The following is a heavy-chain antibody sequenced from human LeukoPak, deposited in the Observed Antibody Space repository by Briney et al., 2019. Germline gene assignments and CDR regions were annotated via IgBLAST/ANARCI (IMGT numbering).Heavy chain of an antibody. J-gene: IGHJ4*02. D-gene: IGHD3-3*01. CDR3: AKPEALDITIFGVVIDLDFDY. CDR2: IRYDGSNK. Sequence: GGSLRLSXAASGFTFSSYGMHWVRQAPGKGLEWVAFIRYDGSNKYYADSVKGRFTISRDNSKNTLYLQMNSLRAEDTAVYYCAKPEALDITIFGVVIDLDFDYWGQGTLVTVSS. CDR1: GFTFSSYG. V-gene: IGHV3-30*02.